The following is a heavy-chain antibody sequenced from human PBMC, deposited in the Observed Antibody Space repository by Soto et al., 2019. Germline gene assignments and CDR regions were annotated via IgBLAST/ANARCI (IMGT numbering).Heavy chain of an antibody. J-gene: IGHJ6*02. CDR3: ANYIVATIYGMDV. V-gene: IGHV3-30*18. Sequence: QVQLVESGGGVVQPGRSLRLSCAASGFTFSSYGMHWVRQAPGKGLEWVAVISYDGSNKYYADSVKGRFTISRDNSKNTLYLQMNSLRAEDTAVYYCANYIVATIYGMDVWGQGTTVTVSS. CDR2: ISYDGSNK. CDR1: GFTFSSYG. D-gene: IGHD5-12*01.